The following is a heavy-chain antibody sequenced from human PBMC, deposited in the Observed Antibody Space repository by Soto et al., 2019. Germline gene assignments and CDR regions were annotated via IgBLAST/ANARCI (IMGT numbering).Heavy chain of an antibody. V-gene: IGHV3-48*01. CDR1: GFTFSSYS. CDR2: ISSSSSTI. CDR3: ARPTGGDCSSTSCPTYYYYYYMDV. Sequence: GGSLRLSCAASGFTFSSYSMNWVRQAPGKGLEWVSYISSSSSTIYYADSVKGRFTISRDNAKNSLYLQMNSLRAEDTAVYYCARPTGGDCSSTSCPTYYYYYYMDVWGKGTTVTVSS. D-gene: IGHD2-2*01. J-gene: IGHJ6*03.